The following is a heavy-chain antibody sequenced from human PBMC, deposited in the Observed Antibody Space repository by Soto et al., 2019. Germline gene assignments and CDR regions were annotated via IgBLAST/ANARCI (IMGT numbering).Heavy chain of an antibody. D-gene: IGHD6-19*01. CDR2: INTYNDYT. CDR3: ARVGSGGCCWFDP. CDR1: GYPFTTFA. V-gene: IGHV1-18*01. Sequence: QVQLVQSGPEVKNPGASVRVSCKASGYPFTTFAITWVRQAPGQGPEWMGWINTYNDYTNYAQKLQGRVTMTADTSTTTAYLELRSLSSDDTAVYYCARVGSGGCCWFDPWGQGTLVTVSS. J-gene: IGHJ5*02.